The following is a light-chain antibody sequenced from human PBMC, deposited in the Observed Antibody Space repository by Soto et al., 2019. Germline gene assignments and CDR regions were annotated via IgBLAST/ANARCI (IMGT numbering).Light chain of an antibody. V-gene: IGKV1-6*01. CDR1: QGIGNA. J-gene: IGKJ1*01. CDR3: LKDINYPWT. Sequence: AIQMTQSPSSLSASVGDRVTISCRASQGIGNALGWYQQKPGKPPKVVIYGDSNLQSGVPQRLSGSGSGTDLNLAISRLQPEDSATYYCLKDINYPWTFGQGTKVDIK. CDR2: GDS.